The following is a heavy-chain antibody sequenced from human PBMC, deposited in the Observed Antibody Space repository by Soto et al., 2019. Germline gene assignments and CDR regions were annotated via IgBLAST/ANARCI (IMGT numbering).Heavy chain of an antibody. CDR1: GFTFSSYG. CDR3: AEKSLHDYGNFYFVY. Sequence: QVQLVESGGGVVQPGRSLRLSCAASGFTFSSYGMHWVRQAPGKGLEWVAIISSDGSNKYYADSVKGRFTISRDNSKNTLYLQMNSLRADDTAIYYCAEKSLHDYGNFYFVYGGQGNLVTVSS. J-gene: IGHJ4*02. D-gene: IGHD4-17*01. V-gene: IGHV3-30*03. CDR2: ISSDGSNK.